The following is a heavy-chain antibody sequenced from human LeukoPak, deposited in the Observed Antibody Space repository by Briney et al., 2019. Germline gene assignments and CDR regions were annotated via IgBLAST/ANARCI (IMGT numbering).Heavy chain of an antibody. CDR2: IDPEDGKT. D-gene: IGHD3-22*01. V-gene: IGHV1-24*01. J-gene: IGHJ3*02. Sequence: ASVKVSCKVSGYTLTELTMHWVRQAPGKGLEWMGGIDPEDGKTIYAQKIQGRITMTEDSSTDTAYMQLSSLRSEDTAVYYCTSTPPLSPYYYDTSGSRSDAFDIWGQGTMVTVSS. CDR1: GYTLTELT. CDR3: TSTPPLSPYYYDTSGSRSDAFDI.